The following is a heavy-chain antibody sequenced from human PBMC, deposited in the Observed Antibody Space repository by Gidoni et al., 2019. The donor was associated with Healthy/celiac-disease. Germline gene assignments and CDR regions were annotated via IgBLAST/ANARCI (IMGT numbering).Heavy chain of an antibody. CDR2: INPNSGGT. CDR1: GYTFTGYY. CDR3: AREMVYAIGGVRLRDYGMDV. D-gene: IGHD2-8*01. Sequence: QVQLVQSGAEVKKPGASVKVSCKASGYTFTGYYLHWVRQAPGQGLEWMGWINPNSGGTNYAQKFQGRVTMTRDTSISTAYMELSRLRSDDTAVYYCAREMVYAIGGVRLRDYGMDVWGQGTTVTVSS. V-gene: IGHV1-2*02. J-gene: IGHJ6*02.